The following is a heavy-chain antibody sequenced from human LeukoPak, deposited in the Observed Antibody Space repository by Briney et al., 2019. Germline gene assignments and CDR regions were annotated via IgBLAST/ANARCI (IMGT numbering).Heavy chain of an antibody. J-gene: IGHJ4*02. CDR2: ISSTSSNK. D-gene: IGHD2-2*01. CDR3: ARVGAGSSTSFYSIDY. V-gene: IGHV3-21*01. Sequence: PGGSLRLSCAASGFPFSTYTVTWVRQAPGKGLEWVSSISSTSSNKYYADSVKGRFTISRDNAKNSLYLQINSPRADDTAMYFCARVGAGSSTSFYSIDYWGQGALVTVSS. CDR1: GFPFSTYT.